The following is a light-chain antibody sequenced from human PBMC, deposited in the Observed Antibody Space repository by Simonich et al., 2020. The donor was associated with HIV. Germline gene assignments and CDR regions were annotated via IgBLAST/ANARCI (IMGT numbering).Light chain of an antibody. V-gene: IGKV3-15*01. CDR2: GAS. J-gene: IGKJ4*01. CDR1: QSVSSN. Sequence: EIVMTQSPATLSVSPGERATLSCRASQSVSSNLAWYQQKPGQAPRRLIYGASTRATGIPARFSGSGSETEFTLTISSLQSGDVAVYYCQQYNNWPPLTFGGGTKVEIK. CDR3: QQYNNWPPLT.